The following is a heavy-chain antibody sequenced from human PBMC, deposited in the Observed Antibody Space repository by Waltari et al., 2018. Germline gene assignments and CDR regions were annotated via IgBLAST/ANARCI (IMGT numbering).Heavy chain of an antibody. CDR1: GGTFSSYA. J-gene: IGHJ5*02. Sequence: QVQLVQSGAEVKKPGSSVKVSCKASGGTFSSYAISWVRQAPGQGLEWMGRIIPIFGTANYAQKFQGRVTITADKSTSTAYMELSSLRSEDTAVYYCARDYRSYYYGSGTRATWFDPWGQGTLVTVSS. V-gene: IGHV1-69*08. CDR2: IIPIFGTA. D-gene: IGHD3-10*01. CDR3: ARDYRSYYYGSGTRATWFDP.